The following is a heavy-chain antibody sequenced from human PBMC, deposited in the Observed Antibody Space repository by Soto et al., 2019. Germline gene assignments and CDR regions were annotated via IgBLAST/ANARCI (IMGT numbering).Heavy chain of an antibody. CDR2: LRHGGSET. D-gene: IGHD7-27*01. CDR3: ASSLLTPFDY. CDR1: GFTFATYW. V-gene: IGHV3-7*01. J-gene: IGHJ4*02. Sequence: GGSLRLSCAASGFTFATYWMRWVRQAPGKGLEWVANLRHGGSETNYVGSVKGRFTISRDNAKNTLYLQMNSLRAEDTAVYYCASSLLTPFDYWGQGTLVTVSS.